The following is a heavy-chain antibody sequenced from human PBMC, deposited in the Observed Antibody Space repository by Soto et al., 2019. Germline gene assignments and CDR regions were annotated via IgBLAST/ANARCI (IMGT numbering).Heavy chain of an antibody. V-gene: IGHV3-21*01. D-gene: IGHD2-2*01. J-gene: IGHJ4*02. Sequence: NPGGSLRLSXAASGFTFSSYSMNWVRQAPGKGLEWVSSISSSSSYIYYADSVKGRFTISRDNAKNSLYLQMNSLRAEDTAVYYCARAGLEGIVVVPAAHIVGALGYYFDYWGQGTLVTVSS. CDR1: GFTFSSYS. CDR3: ARAGLEGIVVVPAAHIVGALGYYFDY. CDR2: ISSSSSYI.